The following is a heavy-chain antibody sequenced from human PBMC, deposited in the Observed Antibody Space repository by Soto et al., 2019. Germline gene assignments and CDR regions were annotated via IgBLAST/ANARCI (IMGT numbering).Heavy chain of an antibody. CDR2: ISGSGDST. CDR1: AFTVSSYA. J-gene: IGHJ4*02. D-gene: IGHD5-12*01. V-gene: IGHV3-23*01. Sequence: PGGSLRLSCTASAFTVSSYAMSWVRQAPGKGLEWVSAISGSGDSTYYADSVEGRFTISRDDSKSTLYLQMNSLRAEDTAVYYCAKALYSGYDFLYLDYWGQGTLVTVSS. CDR3: AKALYSGYDFLYLDY.